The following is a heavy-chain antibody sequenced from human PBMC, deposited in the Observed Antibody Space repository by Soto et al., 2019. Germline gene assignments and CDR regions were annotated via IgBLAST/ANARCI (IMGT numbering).Heavy chain of an antibody. J-gene: IGHJ6*02. V-gene: IGHV3-64D*06. CDR3: FKGTEQYYHYVMDF. CDR2: IGANAGVT. CDR1: GFSFSNYA. Sequence: GGSLRLSCSASGFSFSNYAFYWVRQAPGNGLHFVSAIGANAGVTYYADSVKDRFTISRDNSKNTLYLQVIGLRAEDTAVYYCFKGTEQYYHYVMDFWGQGTTVTVSS.